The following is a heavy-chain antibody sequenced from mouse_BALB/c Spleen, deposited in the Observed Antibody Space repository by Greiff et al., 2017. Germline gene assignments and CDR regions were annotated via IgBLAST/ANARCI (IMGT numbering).Heavy chain of an antibody. Sequence: QVQLQQSGAELMKPGASVKISCKATGYTFSSYWIEWVKQRPGHGLEWIGEILPGSGSTNYNEKFKGKATFTADTSSNTAYMQLSSLTSEDSAVYYCARGEVATDYAMDYWGQGTSVTVSS. CDR2: ILPGSGST. D-gene: IGHD1-1*02. J-gene: IGHJ4*01. CDR3: ARGEVATDYAMDY. V-gene: IGHV1-9*01. CDR1: GYTFSSYW.